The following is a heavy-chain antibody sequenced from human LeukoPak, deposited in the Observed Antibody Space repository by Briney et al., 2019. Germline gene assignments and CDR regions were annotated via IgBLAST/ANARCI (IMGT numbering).Heavy chain of an antibody. Sequence: PGGSLRLSCAASGFTFSSYGMHWVRQAPGKGLEWVAFIRYDGSNKYYADSVKGRFTISRDNSRNTLYLQLNSLRAEDTALYYCAKCAKTPDGGSGWCNWFDAWGQGTLVTVSS. CDR2: IRYDGSNK. CDR3: AKCAKTPDGGSGWCNWFDA. J-gene: IGHJ5*02. V-gene: IGHV3-30*02. CDR1: GFTFSSYG. D-gene: IGHD3-3*01.